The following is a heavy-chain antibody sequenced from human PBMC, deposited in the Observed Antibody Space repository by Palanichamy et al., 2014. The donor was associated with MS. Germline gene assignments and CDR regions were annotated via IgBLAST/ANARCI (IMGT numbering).Heavy chain of an antibody. CDR1: GYNFRSYE. Sequence: QVQLVQSGNEVKKPGASVKVSCRASGYNFRSYEISWVRQAPGQGLEWMGWLSVYTGNTKYVQKFQGRVNMTTDTSTSTAYLELRSLRSDDTAVYYCAREVRGKLRYFDCWGQGSLVTVSS. CDR2: LSVYTGNT. D-gene: IGHD3-9*01. CDR3: AREVRGKLRYFDC. J-gene: IGHJ4*02. V-gene: IGHV1-18*04.